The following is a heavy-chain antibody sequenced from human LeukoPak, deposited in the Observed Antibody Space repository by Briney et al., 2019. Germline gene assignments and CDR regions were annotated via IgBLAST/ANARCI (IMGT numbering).Heavy chain of an antibody. J-gene: IGHJ4*02. CDR3: ARTAGDS. D-gene: IGHD6-13*01. CDR1: GGSISSYY. CDR2: IYHSGST. V-gene: IGHV4-59*08. Sequence: PSETLSLTCTVSGGSISSYYWSWFRQPPGKGLEWIGYIYHSGSTNYNPSLKSRVTISVNTSKNQFSLKLSSVTAADTAVYYCARTAGDSWGQGTLVTVSS.